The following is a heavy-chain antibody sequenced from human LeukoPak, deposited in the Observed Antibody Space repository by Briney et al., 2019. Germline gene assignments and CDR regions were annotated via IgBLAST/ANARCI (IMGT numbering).Heavy chain of an antibody. D-gene: IGHD2-15*01. CDR2: IYYSGST. CDR1: GGSISSYY. CDR3: ARSGRYCSGGSCYSVDY. J-gene: IGHJ4*02. Sequence: PSETLSLTCTVSGGSISSYYWSWIRQPPGKGLEWIGYIYYSGSTNYNPSLKSRVTISVDTSKNQFSLKLSSVTAADTAVYYCARSGRYCSGGSCYSVDYWGQGTLDTVSS. V-gene: IGHV4-59*01.